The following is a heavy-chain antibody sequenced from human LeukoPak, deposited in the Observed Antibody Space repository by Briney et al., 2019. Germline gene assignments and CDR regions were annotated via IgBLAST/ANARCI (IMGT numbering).Heavy chain of an antibody. D-gene: IGHD2-15*01. J-gene: IGHJ1*01. CDR1: GFTFSSYA. CDR2: ISGSGGST. V-gene: IGHV3-23*01. Sequence: GGSLRLSCAASGFTFSSYAMSWVRQAPGKGLEWVSAISGSGGSTNYADSVKGRFTISRDNSKNTLYLQMNSLRAEDTAVYYCAKDRYCSGGSCYPAYLQHWGQGTLVTVSS. CDR3: AKDRYCSGGSCYPAYLQH.